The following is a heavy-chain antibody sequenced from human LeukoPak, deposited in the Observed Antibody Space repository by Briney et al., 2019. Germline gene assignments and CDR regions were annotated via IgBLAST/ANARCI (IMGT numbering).Heavy chain of an antibody. V-gene: IGHV4-31*03. J-gene: IGHJ4*02. CDR1: GGSVSSGGCY. CDR2: ISYSGST. CDR3: AKSNYDSSGFGYFDF. Sequence: PSETLSLTCTVSGGSVSSGGCYWSWIRQRPRRGLEWIGYISYSGSTYYNPSLKSRATISQDTSKSQFSLKLNSVTAADAAVYYCAKSNYDSSGFGYFDFWGQGTLVTVSS. D-gene: IGHD3-22*01.